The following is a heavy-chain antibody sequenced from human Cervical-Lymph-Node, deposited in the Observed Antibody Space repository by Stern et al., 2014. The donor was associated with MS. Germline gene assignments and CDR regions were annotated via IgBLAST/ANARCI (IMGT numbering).Heavy chain of an antibody. CDR2: IYPGDSDT. Sequence: VQLVQSGVELKKPGESLKISCEGSGYSFTNYWIGWVRQMPGKGLEWMGIIYPGDSDTRYSPSFQGQVTISADKSISTAYLQWSSLKTSDTAIYYCARHYSSSSSADYWGQGTLVTVSS. CDR1: GYSFTNYW. D-gene: IGHD6-6*01. J-gene: IGHJ4*02. CDR3: ARHYSSSSSADY. V-gene: IGHV5-51*01.